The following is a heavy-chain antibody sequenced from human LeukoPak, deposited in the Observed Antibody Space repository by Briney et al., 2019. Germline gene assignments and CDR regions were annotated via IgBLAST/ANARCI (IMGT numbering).Heavy chain of an antibody. Sequence: GGSLRLSCAASGFTFSSYEMNWVRQAPGKGLEWVSYISSSGSTIYYADSVKGRFTISRDNAKNSLYLQMNSLRAEDTAVYYCARGRDYTYYYGSGSYIWFDPWGQGTLVTLSS. CDR3: ARGRDYTYYYGSGSYIWFDP. CDR2: ISSSGSTI. V-gene: IGHV3-48*03. CDR1: GFTFSSYE. D-gene: IGHD3-10*01. J-gene: IGHJ5*02.